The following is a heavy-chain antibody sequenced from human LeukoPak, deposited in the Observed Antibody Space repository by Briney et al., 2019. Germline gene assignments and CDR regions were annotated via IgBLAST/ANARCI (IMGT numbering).Heavy chain of an antibody. CDR1: GGSISSGDCY. V-gene: IGHV4-31*03. J-gene: IGHJ3*01. CDR2: IYYSGST. D-gene: IGHD3-22*01. Sequence: SETLSLTCTVSGGSISSGDCYWSWIRQHPGKGLEWIGYIYYSGSTYYNPSLKSRVTISVDTSKNQFYLKLSTVTAADTAVYYCAMGPHYYGSSGPDAFDLGAQGTMVTVSS. CDR3: AMGPHYYGSSGPDAFDL.